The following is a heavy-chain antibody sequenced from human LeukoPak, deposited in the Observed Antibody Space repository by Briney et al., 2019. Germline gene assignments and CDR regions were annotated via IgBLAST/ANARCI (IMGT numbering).Heavy chain of an antibody. CDR2: INWNGGST. Sequence: PGGSLRLSCAASGFTFDDYGMSWVRHAPGKGLEWVSGINWNGGSTVYADSVKGRFTISRDNAKNSLYLQMNSLRAEDTALYYCARGTLKAAATDFDYWGQGTLVTVSS. J-gene: IGHJ4*02. D-gene: IGHD6-13*01. CDR3: ARGTLKAAATDFDY. CDR1: GFTFDDYG. V-gene: IGHV3-20*04.